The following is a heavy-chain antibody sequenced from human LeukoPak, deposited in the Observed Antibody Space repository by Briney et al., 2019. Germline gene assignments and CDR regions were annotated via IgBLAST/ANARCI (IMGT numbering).Heavy chain of an antibody. CDR3: SGYPYYYYYGMEV. CDR1: GFTFSDYY. D-gene: IGHD3-22*01. Sequence: GGSLRLSCAASGFTFSDYYMSWIRQAPGKGLEWDGRIKSKSDGGTAEYAAPVKGRFTISRDDSKNTLYLEMNSLKTEDTAVYYCSGYPYYYYYGMEVWGRGTTVTVSS. J-gene: IGHJ6*02. CDR2: IKSKSDGGTA. V-gene: IGHV3-15*01.